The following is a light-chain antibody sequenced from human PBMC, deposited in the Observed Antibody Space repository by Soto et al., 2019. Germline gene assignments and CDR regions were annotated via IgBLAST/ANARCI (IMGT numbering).Light chain of an antibody. Sequence: VLTQSPVTLSVSPGDRATLSCRASQSVSSYLAWYQQKPGQAPRLLIYDASNRATGIQASFSGSGSGTDFTLTIRRLEPEDFAVYYCQQYGSSLTCGGGTKVDIK. CDR2: DAS. J-gene: IGKJ4*01. CDR1: QSVSSY. V-gene: IGKV3-20*01. CDR3: QQYGSSLT.